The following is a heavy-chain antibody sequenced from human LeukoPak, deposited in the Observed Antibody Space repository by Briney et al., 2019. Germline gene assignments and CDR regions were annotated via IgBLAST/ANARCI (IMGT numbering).Heavy chain of an antibody. Sequence: SETLSLTCTVSGGSISSGGYYWSWIRQHPGKGLEWIGYIYYSGSTYYNPSLKSRVTISVDTSKNQFSLKLSSVTAADTAVYYCARASSLPPKYSGSYVDYWGQGTLVTVSS. CDR2: IYYSGST. CDR3: ARASSLPPKYSGSYVDY. CDR1: GGSISSGGYY. J-gene: IGHJ4*02. D-gene: IGHD1-26*01. V-gene: IGHV4-31*03.